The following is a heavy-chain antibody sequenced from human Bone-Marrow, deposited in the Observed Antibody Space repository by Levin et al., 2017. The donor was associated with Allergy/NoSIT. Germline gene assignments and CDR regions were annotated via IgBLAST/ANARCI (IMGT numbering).Heavy chain of an antibody. CDR2: INPKSGGT. CDR1: GYTITAYY. V-gene: IGHV1-2*02. D-gene: IGHD3-10*01. Sequence: PGGSLRLSCKASGYTITAYYIHWVRQAPGQGLEWMGWINPKSGGTKYAQKFQGRVTMTRDTPISTVYREVSRLKSDDTAVYYCARDRAIYGSGSPDCWGEGALVTVSA. CDR3: ARDRAIYGSGSPDC. J-gene: IGHJ4*02.